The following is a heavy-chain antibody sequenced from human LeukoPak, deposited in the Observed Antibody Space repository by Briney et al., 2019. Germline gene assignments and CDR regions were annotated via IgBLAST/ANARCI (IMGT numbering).Heavy chain of an antibody. V-gene: IGHV6-1*01. CDR1: GDSVSNDTAA. Sequence: SQTLSLTCAISGDSVSNDTAAWSWIRQSPSRGLEWLGRTYYRSKWYYDYAISVKSRMTIDLETSKNRFSLHLNSVTPDDTAVYYCARDRKWGLLSYYYGMDVWGQGTTVTVSS. CDR2: TYYRSKWYY. D-gene: IGHD1-26*01. J-gene: IGHJ6*02. CDR3: ARDRKWGLLSYYYGMDV.